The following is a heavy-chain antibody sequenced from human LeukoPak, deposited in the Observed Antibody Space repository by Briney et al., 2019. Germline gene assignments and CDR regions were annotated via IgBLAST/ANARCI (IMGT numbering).Heavy chain of an antibody. CDR1: GFTFSSYA. CDR3: AGLYYYGSGNWFDP. Sequence: PGGSLRLSCAASGFTFSSYAMHWVRQAPGKGLEWVAVISYDGSNKYYADSVKGRFTISRDNSKNTLYLQMNSLRAEDTAVYYCAGLYYYGSGNWFDPWGQGTLVTVSS. D-gene: IGHD3-10*01. J-gene: IGHJ5*02. V-gene: IGHV3-30-3*01. CDR2: ISYDGSNK.